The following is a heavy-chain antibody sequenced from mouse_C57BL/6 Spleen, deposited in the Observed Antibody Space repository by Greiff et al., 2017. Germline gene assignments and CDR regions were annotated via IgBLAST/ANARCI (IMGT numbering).Heavy chain of an antibody. CDR2: IDPSDSST. CDR3: ARSLPHAMDY. CDR1: GYTFTSYW. D-gene: IGHD1-1*01. J-gene: IGHJ4*01. Sequence: VQLQQPGAELVKPGASVKLSCKASGYTFTSYWMQWVKQRPGQGLEWIGGIDPSDSSTNYNQKFKGKATLTVDTSSSTAYMQLSSLTSEDSAVYYCARSLPHAMDYWGQGTSVTVSS. V-gene: IGHV1-50*01.